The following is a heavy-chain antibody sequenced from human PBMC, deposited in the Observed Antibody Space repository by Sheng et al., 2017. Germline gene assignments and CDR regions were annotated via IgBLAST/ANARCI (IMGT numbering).Heavy chain of an antibody. D-gene: IGHD3-22*01. V-gene: IGHV4-34*01. CDR3: AGRQYYYDSSGYYPHYFDY. J-gene: IGHJ4*02. CDR1: GGSFSGYY. Sequence: QVQLQQWGAGLLKPSETLSLTCAVYGGSFSGYYWSWIRQPPGKGLEWIGEINHSGSTNYNPSLKSRVTISVDTSKNQFSLKLSSVTAADTAVYYCAGRQYYYDSSGYYPHYFDYWGQGTLVTVSS. CDR2: INHSGST.